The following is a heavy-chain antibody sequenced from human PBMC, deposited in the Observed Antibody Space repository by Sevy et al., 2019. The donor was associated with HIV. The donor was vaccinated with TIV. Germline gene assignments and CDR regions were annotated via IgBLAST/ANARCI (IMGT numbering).Heavy chain of an antibody. CDR1: GYIFAHYW. J-gene: IGHJ4*02. D-gene: IGHD3-3*01. V-gene: IGHV5-51*01. Sequence: GESLKISCTASGYIFAHYWIGWVRHMPGKGLEWVGMVCPGDSDTRYSPSFEGHVAISADKSTNTAYLQTSVLKASDTAIYYCAAILTTYPYFLQFWGQGTPVTVSS. CDR2: VCPGDSDT. CDR3: AAILTTYPYFLQF.